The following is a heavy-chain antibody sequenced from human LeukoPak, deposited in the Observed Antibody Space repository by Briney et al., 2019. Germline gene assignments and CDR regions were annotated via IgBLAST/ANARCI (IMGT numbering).Heavy chain of an antibody. CDR1: GGSISSYY. J-gene: IGHJ4*02. D-gene: IGHD5-12*01. CDR2: IYYSGST. V-gene: IGHV4-59*01. Sequence: SETLSLTCTVPGGSISSYYWSWIRQPPGKGLEWIGYIYYSGSTKYNPSLKSRVTISGDTSKKQFALKLSSVTAADTAVYYCARGYSGYDPTYFDYWGQGTLVTVSS. CDR3: ARGYSGYDPTYFDY.